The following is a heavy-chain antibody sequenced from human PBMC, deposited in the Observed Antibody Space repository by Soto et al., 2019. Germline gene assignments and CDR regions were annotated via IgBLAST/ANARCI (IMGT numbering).Heavy chain of an antibody. CDR2: VSYDGSNK. D-gene: IGHD6-19*01. Sequence: GGSLRLSCAASGFTFSSYGMHWVRQAPGKGLEWVAVVSYDGSNKYYADSVKGRFTISRDNSKNTLYLQMNSLRAEDTAVYYCATRSRGGYSSGWYYFDYWGQGTLVTVSS. CDR3: ATRSRGGYSSGWYYFDY. V-gene: IGHV3-30*03. J-gene: IGHJ4*02. CDR1: GFTFSSYG.